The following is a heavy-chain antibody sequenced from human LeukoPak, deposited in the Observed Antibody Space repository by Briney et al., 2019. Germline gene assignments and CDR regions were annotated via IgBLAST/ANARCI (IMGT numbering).Heavy chain of an antibody. V-gene: IGHV3-30*18. CDR1: GFTFSSYS. Sequence: PGGSLRLSCAASGFTFSSYSMNWVRQAPGKGLEWVAVISHDGSNKYYADSVKGRFTISRDNSKNTLYLQMDSLRVEDTAVYYCAKWLYSGKYWTGKDYFDYWGQGTLVTVSS. CDR3: AKWLYSGKYWTGKDYFDY. D-gene: IGHD1-26*01. CDR2: ISHDGSNK. J-gene: IGHJ4*02.